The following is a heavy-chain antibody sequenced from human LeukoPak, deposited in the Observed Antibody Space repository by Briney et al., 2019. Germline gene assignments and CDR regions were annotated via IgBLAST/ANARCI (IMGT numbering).Heavy chain of an antibody. Sequence: PGGSLRLSCAASGFTFSGYGMHWVRQAPGKGLEWVAFIRYDGSNKYYAASVKGRFTISRDNSKNTLYLQMNSMRAEDTAVYYCAKCDSSTSFLFWLLWGQGTLVTVSS. D-gene: IGHD2-2*01. V-gene: IGHV3-30*02. CDR3: AKCDSSTSFLFWLL. J-gene: IGHJ4*02. CDR2: IRYDGSNK. CDR1: GFTFSGYG.